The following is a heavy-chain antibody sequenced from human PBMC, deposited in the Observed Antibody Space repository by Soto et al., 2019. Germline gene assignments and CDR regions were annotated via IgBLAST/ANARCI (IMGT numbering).Heavy chain of an antibody. D-gene: IGHD1-26*01. CDR2: IYYSGST. CDR1: GGSISSHY. J-gene: IGHJ2*01. V-gene: IGHV4-59*08. CDR3: ARPRATTPAVWYFDL. Sequence: QVQLQESGPGLVKPSETLSLTCTVSGGSISSHYWCWIRQPPGKGLEWIGYIYYSGSTDYNPSLKSRVTISVDTSKNQLSLTLTSMTAADTAVYYWARPRATTPAVWYFDLWGRGTLVTVSS.